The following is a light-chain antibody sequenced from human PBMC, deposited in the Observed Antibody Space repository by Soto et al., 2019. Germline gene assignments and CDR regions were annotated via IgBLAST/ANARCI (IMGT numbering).Light chain of an antibody. CDR3: ASWDDSLNIWV. CDR1: SANLARNS. J-gene: IGLJ3*02. V-gene: IGLV1-44*01. CDR2: KTD. Sequence: QSVLTQPPSASGNPGQRVTISCPGSSANLARNSVNWYQQFPGTAPKLLIHKTDQRPSGVPDRFSGSKSGTSASLAITGLQSEDEGDYYCASWDDSLNIWVFGGGTMLTVL.